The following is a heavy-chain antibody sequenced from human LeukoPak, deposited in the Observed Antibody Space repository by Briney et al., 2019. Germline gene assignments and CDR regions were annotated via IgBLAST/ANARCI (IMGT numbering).Heavy chain of an antibody. Sequence: SETLSLTCTVSGGSITSYHWSWIRQPAGKGLEWIGRIYTSGSIDYNPSFKSRVTVSADTSKNQFSLMVTSVTAADTAVYYCARTYYYYMDVWGKGNTVTVAS. CDR1: GGSITSYH. V-gene: IGHV4-4*07. J-gene: IGHJ6*03. CDR2: IYTSGSI. CDR3: ARTYYYYMDV.